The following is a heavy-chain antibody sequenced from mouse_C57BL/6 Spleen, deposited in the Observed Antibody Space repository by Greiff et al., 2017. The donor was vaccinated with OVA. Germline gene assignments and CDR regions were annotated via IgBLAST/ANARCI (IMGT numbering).Heavy chain of an antibody. V-gene: IGHV1-64*01. Sequence: QVQLQQPGAELVKPGASVKLSCKASGYTFTSYWMHWVKQRPGQGLEWIGKINPNSGSTNYNEKFKSQATLSVYKDSITTYMQIRSLTSEDSAVYYCARGYYGSSLAYWGQGTLVTVSA. D-gene: IGHD1-1*01. CDR2: INPNSGST. CDR3: ARGYYGSSLAY. CDR1: GYTFTSYW. J-gene: IGHJ3*01.